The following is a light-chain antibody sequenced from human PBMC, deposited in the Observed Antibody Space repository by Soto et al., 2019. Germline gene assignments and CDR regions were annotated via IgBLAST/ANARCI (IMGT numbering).Light chain of an antibody. V-gene: IGKV1-5*03. CDR1: QTSSSW. CDR3: QHYNSYSAA. J-gene: IGKJ1*01. CDR2: KAS. Sequence: DIQMTQSPSTLSGSVGDRVTITCRASQTSSSWLAWYQQKPGKAPKLLIYKASTLKSGVPSRFSGSGSGTEFTLTISSLQPDDFATYYCQHYNSYSAAFGQGTKVDI.